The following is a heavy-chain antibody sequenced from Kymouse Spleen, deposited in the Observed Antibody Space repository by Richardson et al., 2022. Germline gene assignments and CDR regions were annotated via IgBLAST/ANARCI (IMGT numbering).Heavy chain of an antibody. J-gene: IGHJ4*02. V-gene: IGHV4-34*01. CDR2: INHSGST. CDR1: GGSFSGYY. CDR3: ARGRGSGSFDY. D-gene: IGHD3-10*01. Sequence: QVQLQQWGAGLLKPSETLSLTCAVYGGSFSGYYWSWIRQPPGKGLEWIGEINHSGSTNYNPSLKSRVTISVDTSKNQFSLKLSSVTAADTAVYYCARGRGSGSFDYWGQGTLVTVSS.